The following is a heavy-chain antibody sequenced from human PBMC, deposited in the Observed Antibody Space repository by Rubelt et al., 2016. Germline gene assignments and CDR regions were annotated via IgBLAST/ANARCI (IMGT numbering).Heavy chain of an antibody. CDR1: GFSVSGNY. J-gene: IGHJ4*02. CDR3: ARVQPYSSIVGY. V-gene: IGHV3-53*01. Sequence: EVQLVESGGDLVRPGGSLRLSCAASGFSVSGNYMSWVRQAPGKGLEWVSVIYSDGSTYYADSVKGRFTISRDYSKNTLYLQMTSLGAEETAFYYCARVQPYSSIVGYWGQGTLVTVSS. D-gene: IGHD2-21*01. CDR2: IYSDGST.